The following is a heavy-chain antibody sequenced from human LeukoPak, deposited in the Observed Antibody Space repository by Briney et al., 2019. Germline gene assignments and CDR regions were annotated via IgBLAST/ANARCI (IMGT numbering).Heavy chain of an antibody. D-gene: IGHD3-10*01. Sequence: GESQKISCKGSGYSFTSYWIGWVRQMPGKGLEWMGIIYPGDSDTRYSPSFQGQVTISADKSISTAYLQWSSLKASDTAMYYCARLMVRGVILPPIDYWGQGTLVTVSS. CDR1: GYSFTSYW. J-gene: IGHJ4*02. V-gene: IGHV5-51*01. CDR3: ARLMVRGVILPPIDY. CDR2: IYPGDSDT.